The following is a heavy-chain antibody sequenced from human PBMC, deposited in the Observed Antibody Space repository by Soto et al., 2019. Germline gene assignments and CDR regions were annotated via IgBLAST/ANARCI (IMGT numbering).Heavy chain of an antibody. CDR1: GYSFTSYD. V-gene: IGHV1-8*01. CDR2: MNPNSGDT. Sequence: ASVKVSCKASGYSFTSYDISWVRQATGQGLEWMRWMNPNSGDTGYAQKVQGRVTMTRNTSITTGYMELSRLRSEDTAVYYCARGITGEGGWFDPWGQGTLVTVSS. D-gene: IGHD7-27*01. J-gene: IGHJ5*02. CDR3: ARGITGEGGWFDP.